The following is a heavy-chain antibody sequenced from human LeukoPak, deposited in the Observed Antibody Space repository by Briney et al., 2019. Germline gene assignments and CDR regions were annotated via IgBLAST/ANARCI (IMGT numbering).Heavy chain of an antibody. Sequence: GGSLRLSCAASGFTVSSNYMSWVRQAPGKGLEWVSVIYSSGNTYYADSVKGRFTISRDNSKNTLYLQMNSLRDEDTAVYYCARVRVSVAGHDYWGQGTLVTVSS. CDR1: GFTVSSNY. CDR2: IYSSGNT. D-gene: IGHD6-19*01. CDR3: ARVRVSVAGHDY. V-gene: IGHV3-66*01. J-gene: IGHJ4*02.